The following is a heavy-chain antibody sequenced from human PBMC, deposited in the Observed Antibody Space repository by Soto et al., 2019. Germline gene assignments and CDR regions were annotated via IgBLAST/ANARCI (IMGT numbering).Heavy chain of an antibody. Sequence: QVQLMQSGAEVKKPGASVKVSCKASGDTFTEYYIHWVRQAPGQGLEWMGTVNPSGGHTTYAQHFLGRVTMTRDPAPSTLYMELTSLTSEDTAVYYCARGGHVVVVTAALDYWGQGTLVTVSS. CDR1: GDTFTEYY. V-gene: IGHV1-46*01. CDR2: VNPSGGHT. CDR3: ARGGHVVVVTAALDY. J-gene: IGHJ4*02. D-gene: IGHD2-21*02.